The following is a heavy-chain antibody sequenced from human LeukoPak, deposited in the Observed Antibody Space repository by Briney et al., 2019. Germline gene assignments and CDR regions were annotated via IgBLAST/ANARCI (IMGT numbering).Heavy chain of an antibody. D-gene: IGHD3-10*01. Sequence: PSETLSLTCTVSGGSISSYYWSWIRQPPGKGLEWIGYIYYSGSTNYNPSLKSRVTISVDTSKNQFSLKLSSVTAADTAVYYRARDRGGRDAFDIWGQGTMVTVSS. CDR1: GGSISSYY. J-gene: IGHJ3*02. CDR3: ARDRGGRDAFDI. V-gene: IGHV4-59*01. CDR2: IYYSGST.